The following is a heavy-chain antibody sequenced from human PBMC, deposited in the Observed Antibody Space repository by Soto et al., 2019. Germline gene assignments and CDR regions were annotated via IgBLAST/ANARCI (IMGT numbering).Heavy chain of an antibody. D-gene: IGHD3-22*01. J-gene: IGHJ4*02. CDR1: GGSISSGDYY. CDR3: ARVGYYDSSGYYYFDY. CDR2: IYYSGST. Sequence: QVQLQESGPGLVKPSQTLSLTCTVSGGSISSGDYYWSWIRQPPGKGLEWIGYIYYSGSTYYNPFLKSRVTISVDTSKNQFSLKLSSVTAADTAVDYCARVGYYDSSGYYYFDYWGQGTLVTVSS. V-gene: IGHV4-30-4*01.